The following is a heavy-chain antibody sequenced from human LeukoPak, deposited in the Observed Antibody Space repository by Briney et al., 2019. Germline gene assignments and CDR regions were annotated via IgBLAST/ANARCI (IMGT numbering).Heavy chain of an antibody. CDR1: GGSIGKYH. J-gene: IGHJ4*02. CDR2: VYYTGNL. Sequence: SSETLSLTCSVSGGSIGKYHWTWIRQPPGKRLEWIGYVYYTGNLNYNPSLDHRVSLSIDTSKNQFSLSLSSVTAADTAVYYCARDKRGGNGFDYWGQGTLVTVSS. D-gene: IGHD4-23*01. CDR3: ARDKRGGNGFDY. V-gene: IGHV4-59*01.